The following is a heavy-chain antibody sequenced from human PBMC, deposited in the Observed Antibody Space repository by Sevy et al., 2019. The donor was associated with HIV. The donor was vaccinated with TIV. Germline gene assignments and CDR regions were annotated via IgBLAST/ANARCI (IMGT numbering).Heavy chain of an antibody. D-gene: IGHD2-15*01. CDR3: VKDSPDYGGNY. CDR2: ITGSGANT. CDR1: GFTFSSYA. Sequence: GGSLRLSCAASGFTFSSYAMSWVRQAPGKGLEWVPIITGSGANTYYADFVEGRFTISRDTSKNTLYLQMNSLRAEDTAVYYCVKDSPDYGGNYWGQGTLVTVSS. V-gene: IGHV3-23*01. J-gene: IGHJ4*02.